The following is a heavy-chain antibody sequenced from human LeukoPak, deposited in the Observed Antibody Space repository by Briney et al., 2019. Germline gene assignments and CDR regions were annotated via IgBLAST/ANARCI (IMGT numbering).Heavy chain of an antibody. Sequence: PGGSLRLSCTASGYTFSDYGMHWVRQAPGKGLEWVAVIWYDGTNKYYADSVKGRFTISRDNSKNTLYLEMNSLRAEDTAVYYCAKDVTTGTLALDYWGQGTLVTVSS. CDR2: IWYDGTNK. CDR3: AKDVTTGTLALDY. J-gene: IGHJ4*02. D-gene: IGHD1-1*01. CDR1: GYTFSDYG. V-gene: IGHV3-33*06.